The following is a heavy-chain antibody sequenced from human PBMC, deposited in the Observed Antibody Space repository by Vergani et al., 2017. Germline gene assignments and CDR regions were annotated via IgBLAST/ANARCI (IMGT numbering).Heavy chain of an antibody. CDR1: GGSISSGGYS. CDR3: ARLSYDTTPYLQGGYDC. CDR2: IYHSGST. J-gene: IGHJ4*02. V-gene: IGHV4-30-2*01. Sequence: QLQLQESGSGLVKPSQTLSLTCAVSGGSISSGGYSWSWIRQPPGKGLEWIGYIYHSGSTYYNPSLKSRVTISVDRSKNQFSLKLSSVTAADTAVYYCARLSYDTTPYLQGGYDCWGQGTLVSVSS. D-gene: IGHD3-22*01.